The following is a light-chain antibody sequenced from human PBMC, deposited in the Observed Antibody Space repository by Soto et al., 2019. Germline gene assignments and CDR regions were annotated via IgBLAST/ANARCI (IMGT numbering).Light chain of an antibody. CDR1: ISDVGGYNY. CDR3: SSYTISSTLGV. Sequence: QSVLTQPASVPGSPGQSITISCTGSISDVGGYNYVSWYQQHPGKAPKLMIYDVNNRPSGVSNRFSASKSGNTASLTISGLQAEDEADYYCSSYTISSTLGVFGGGTQLTVL. J-gene: IGLJ2*01. CDR2: DVN. V-gene: IGLV2-14*01.